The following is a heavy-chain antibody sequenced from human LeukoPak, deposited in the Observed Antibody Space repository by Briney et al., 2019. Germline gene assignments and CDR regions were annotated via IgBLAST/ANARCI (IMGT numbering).Heavy chain of an antibody. J-gene: IGHJ3*02. CDR3: ATYYDFWSGYSDAFDI. CDR1: GYTFTSYD. D-gene: IGHD3-3*01. CDR2: MNPNSGNT. V-gene: IGHV1-8*01. Sequence: ASVKVSCKASGYTFTSYDINWVRQATGQGLEWMGWMNPNSGNTGYAQKFQGRVTTTRNTSISTAYMELSSLRSEDTAVYYCATYYDFWSGYSDAFDIWGQGTMVTVSS.